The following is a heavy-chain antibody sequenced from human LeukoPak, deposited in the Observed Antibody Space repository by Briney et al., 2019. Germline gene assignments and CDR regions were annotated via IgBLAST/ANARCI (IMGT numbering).Heavy chain of an antibody. CDR1: AYTFTTYY. Sequence: ASVQVSCTASAYTFTTYYKRWVRQAPGQGLEWMGIINPSGGSTSYAQKFQVRVTMTRDTSTSTVYMELSSLRSEDTAIYYCARSQWLHYWGQGTLVTVSS. J-gene: IGHJ4*02. CDR2: INPSGGST. CDR3: ARSQWLHY. V-gene: IGHV1-46*01. D-gene: IGHD6-19*01.